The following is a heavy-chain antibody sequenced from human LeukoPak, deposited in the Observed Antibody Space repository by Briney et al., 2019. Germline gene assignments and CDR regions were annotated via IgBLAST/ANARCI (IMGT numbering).Heavy chain of an antibody. J-gene: IGHJ3*02. CDR3: ATSYDFWSVGAFDI. CDR2: ISGSGGST. CDR1: GFPFSSYA. Sequence: GGSLRLSCAASGFPFSSYAMSWVRQAPGKGLEWVSAISGSGGSTYYADSVKGRFTISRDNSKNTLYLQMNSLRAEDTAVYYCATSYDFWSVGAFDIWGQGTMVTVSS. V-gene: IGHV3-23*01. D-gene: IGHD3-3*01.